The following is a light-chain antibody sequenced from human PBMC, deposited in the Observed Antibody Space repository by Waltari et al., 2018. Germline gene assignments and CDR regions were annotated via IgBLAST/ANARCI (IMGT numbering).Light chain of an antibody. V-gene: IGKV6-21*02. CDR1: EGIGYY. Sequence: EVVLTQSPAFLSVTPGEKVTITCQASEGIGYYLYWRQHNEHQAPKFLINFASQCISGGPARISDSGSGTECSFTTSSLEAEDAATCYCQQGNKHPQLTFGGGTKVQIK. CDR2: FAS. J-gene: IGKJ4*01. CDR3: QQGNKHPQLT.